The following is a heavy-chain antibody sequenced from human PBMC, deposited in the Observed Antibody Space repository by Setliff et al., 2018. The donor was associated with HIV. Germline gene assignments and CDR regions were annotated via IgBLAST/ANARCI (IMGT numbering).Heavy chain of an antibody. V-gene: IGHV1-18*01. Sequence: ASVKVSCKASGYTFTSYGISRVRQAPGQGLEWMGWISAYNGNTYYAQKLQGRVTMTTDTSTSTAYMELRSLRSDDTAVYYCARLVAAAGKTGWFDPWGQGTLVTVSS. CDR2: ISAYNGNT. D-gene: IGHD6-13*01. CDR1: GYTFTSYG. J-gene: IGHJ5*02. CDR3: ARLVAAAGKTGWFDP.